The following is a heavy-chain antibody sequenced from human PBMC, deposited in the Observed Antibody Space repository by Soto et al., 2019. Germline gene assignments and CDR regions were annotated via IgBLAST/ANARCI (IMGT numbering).Heavy chain of an antibody. Sequence: SCKRFGNSFTSSWIGWVRQVPGKGLEWMGIIYPGDSDTRYSPSFQGQVTISADKSTSTAYLQWSSLKASDTAMYYCASRAEYYDFWSGYYGAWGQGTLVTVSS. J-gene: IGHJ5*02. CDR1: GNSFTSSW. V-gene: IGHV5-51*01. CDR3: ASRAEYYDFWSGYYGA. D-gene: IGHD3-3*01. CDR2: IYPGDSDT.